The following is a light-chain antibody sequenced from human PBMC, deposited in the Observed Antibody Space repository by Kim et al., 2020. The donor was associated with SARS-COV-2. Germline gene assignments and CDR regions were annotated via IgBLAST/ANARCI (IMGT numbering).Light chain of an antibody. V-gene: IGKV3-15*01. CDR1: QSVTNK. J-gene: IGKJ4*01. CDR3: QHYDNWPPELT. Sequence: PWERATLPCRASQSVTNKIVWYQHKPGQAPRLLISGATTRVTGIPDRFTVSGSGTQFTLTISSLQSEDFAVYYCQHYDNWPPELTFGGGTKVDIK. CDR2: GAT.